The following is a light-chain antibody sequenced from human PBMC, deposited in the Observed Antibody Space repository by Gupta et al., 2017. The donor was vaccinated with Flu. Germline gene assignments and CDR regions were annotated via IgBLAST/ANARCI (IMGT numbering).Light chain of an antibody. CDR3: QVWDSMSDHWV. V-gene: IGLV3-21*02. CDR2: DDS. Sequence: SYVLTQPPSVSVPPGQTAKITRGGNNLERKSVHWYQQKPGQAPVLVVYDDSDRPSGIPERFSGSNSVNTAALTISRVEAGDEADYYCQVWDSMSDHWVFGGGTRLTVL. J-gene: IGLJ3*02. CDR1: NLERKS.